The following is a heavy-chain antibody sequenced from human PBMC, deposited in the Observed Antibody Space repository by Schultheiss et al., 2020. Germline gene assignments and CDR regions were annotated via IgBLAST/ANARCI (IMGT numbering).Heavy chain of an antibody. V-gene: IGHV1-2*04. CDR3: ARGLKGTRGFDY. Sequence: ASVKVSCQASRYTFTKYFTQWVRQGPGQGLEWMGWINPNSGGTNYAQKFQGWVTMTRDTSISTAYMELSRLRSHDTAVYYCARGLKGTRGFDYWGQGTLVTVSS. D-gene: IGHD2-21*02. CDR1: RYTFTKYF. J-gene: IGHJ4*02. CDR2: INPNSGGT.